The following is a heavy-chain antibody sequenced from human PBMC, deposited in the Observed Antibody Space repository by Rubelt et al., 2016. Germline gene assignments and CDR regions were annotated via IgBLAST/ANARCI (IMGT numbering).Heavy chain of an antibody. D-gene: IGHD6-19*01. CDR1: GGSISGSSYY. CDR3: ARCISSGWGLDY. CDR2: IYYSGST. V-gene: IGHV4-61*05. Sequence: QLQLQESGPGLVKPSETLSLTCTVSGGSISGSSYYWGWIRQPPGKGLEWIGYIYYSGSTNYNPSRKSRVTRSVDTPKKQFSLKLSSVTAADTAVYYCARCISSGWGLDYWGQGTLVTVSS. J-gene: IGHJ4*02.